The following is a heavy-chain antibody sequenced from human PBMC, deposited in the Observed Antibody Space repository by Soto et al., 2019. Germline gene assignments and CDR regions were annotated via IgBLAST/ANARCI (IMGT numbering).Heavy chain of an antibody. CDR1: GYTFTSYS. J-gene: IGHJ4*02. CDR3: ARGSRWGKFDS. D-gene: IGHD4-17*01. CDR2: ISGYNGNT. Sequence: ASVKVSCKASGYTFTSYSFSWVRQAPGQGLEWMGWISGYNGNTNYAQKFQGRVTMTTDTSTSTAYMELRSLRSDDTAVFYCARGSRWGKFDSWGQGTLVTVS. V-gene: IGHV1-18*01.